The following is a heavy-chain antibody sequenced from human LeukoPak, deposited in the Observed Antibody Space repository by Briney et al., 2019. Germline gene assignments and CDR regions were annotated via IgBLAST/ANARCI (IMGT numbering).Heavy chain of an antibody. Sequence: PGRSLGLSCAASGFTFSSYGMHWVLQAPGKGLKWVAVIWYHGSNKYYADSVKGRFTISRDNSKNTLYLQMNSLRAEDTAVYYCAREGYLGYCSGGSCFNWFDPWGQGTLVTVSS. J-gene: IGHJ5*02. CDR1: GFTFSSYG. D-gene: IGHD2-15*01. CDR3: AREGYLGYCSGGSCFNWFDP. CDR2: IWYHGSNK. V-gene: IGHV3-33*01.